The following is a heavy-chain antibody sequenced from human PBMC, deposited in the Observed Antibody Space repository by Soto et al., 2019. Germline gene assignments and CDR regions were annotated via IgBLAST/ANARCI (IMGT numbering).Heavy chain of an antibody. CDR1: GFTFSSYG. CDR3: AKAVGEWELLTHFDY. V-gene: IGHV3-30*18. J-gene: IGHJ4*02. Sequence: GGSLRLSCAASGFTFSSYGMHWVRQAPGKGLEWVAVISYDGSNKYYADSVKGRFTISRDNSKNTLYLQMNSLRAEDTAVYYCAKAVGEWELLTHFDYWGQGTLVTVSS. CDR2: ISYDGSNK. D-gene: IGHD1-26*01.